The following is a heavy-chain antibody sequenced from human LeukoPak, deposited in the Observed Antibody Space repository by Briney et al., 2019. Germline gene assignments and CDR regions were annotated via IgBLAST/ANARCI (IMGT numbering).Heavy chain of an antibody. CDR1: GGTFSSYA. CDR2: IIPIFGTA. Sequence: GASVKVSCKASGGTFSSYAISWVRQAPGQGLEWMGGIIPIFGTANYAQKFQGRVTITTDESTSTAYMELSSLRSEDTAVYYCARDQLPIVVVVAATYGMDVWGQGTTVTVSS. CDR3: ARDQLPIVVVVAATYGMDV. V-gene: IGHV1-69*05. J-gene: IGHJ6*02. D-gene: IGHD2-15*01.